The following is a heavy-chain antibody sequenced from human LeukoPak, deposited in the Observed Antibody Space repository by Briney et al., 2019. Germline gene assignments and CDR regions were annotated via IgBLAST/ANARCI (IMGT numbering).Heavy chain of an antibody. Sequence: PGGSLRLSCAASGFTFSSYGMHWVRQAPGKGLEWVAVISYDGSNKYYADSVKGRFTISRDNSKNTLYLQMNSLRAEDTAVYYCTRSVATGLGFSIYWGQGTLVTVSS. V-gene: IGHV3-30*03. J-gene: IGHJ4*02. D-gene: IGHD1-1*01. CDR3: TRSVATGLGFSIY. CDR2: ISYDGSNK. CDR1: GFTFSSYG.